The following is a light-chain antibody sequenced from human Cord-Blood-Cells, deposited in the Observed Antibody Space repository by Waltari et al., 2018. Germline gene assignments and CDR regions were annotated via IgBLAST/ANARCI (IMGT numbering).Light chain of an antibody. J-gene: IGLJ2*01. V-gene: IGLV2-23*01. CDR1: SSDVGSYNL. Sequence: QSALTQPASVSGSPGQSITISCPGTSSDVGSYNLVSWYQQDPGKAPKLMIYEGSKRPSGVSNRFSGSKSGNTASLTISGLQAEDEADYYCCSYAGSSTVVFGGGTKLTVL. CDR2: EGS. CDR3: CSYAGSSTVV.